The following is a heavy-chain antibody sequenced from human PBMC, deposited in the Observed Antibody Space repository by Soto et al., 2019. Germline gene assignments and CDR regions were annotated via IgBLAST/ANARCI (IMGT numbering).Heavy chain of an antibody. V-gene: IGHV1-18*04. CDR1: GYTFTSYG. Sequence: GASVKVSCKASGYTFTSYGISWVRQAPGQGLEWMGWISAYNGNTNYAQKVQDRVTMTTDTSTSTAYMDLRSLRSDDTAVYYCARDKRSTTDLYYYYSAMDVWGQGTTVTVSS. CDR3: ARDKRSTTDLYYYYSAMDV. CDR2: ISAYNGNT. D-gene: IGHD1-1*01. J-gene: IGHJ6*02.